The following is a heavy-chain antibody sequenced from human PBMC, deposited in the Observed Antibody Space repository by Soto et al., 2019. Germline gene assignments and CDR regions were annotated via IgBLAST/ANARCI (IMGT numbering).Heavy chain of an antibody. Sequence: QVQLVESGGGLVKPGGSLRLSCAASGFTFSDYYMSWIRQAPGKGLEWVSYISSSGSTIYYADSVKGRFTISRDNAKNSLYLQMNSLRAEDTAVYYCARDYIDIVLMVCAHGLDYWGQGTLVTVSS. CDR3: ARDYIDIVLMVCAHGLDY. D-gene: IGHD2-8*01. V-gene: IGHV3-11*01. CDR1: GFTFSDYY. CDR2: ISSSGSTI. J-gene: IGHJ4*02.